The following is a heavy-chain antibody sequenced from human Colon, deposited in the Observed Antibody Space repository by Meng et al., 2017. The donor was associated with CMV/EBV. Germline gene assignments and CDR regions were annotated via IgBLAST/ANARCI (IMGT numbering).Heavy chain of an antibody. CDR2: IWYDETEK. V-gene: IGHV3-30*02. Sequence: GESLKISCAASGFTFDDYAMHWVRQAPGKGLEWVAYIWYDETEKSSADSVRGRFTVSRDNSRNTLYLQMSRLRAEDTAIYYCATDGGAWNLDHWGQGTLVTVSS. CDR3: ATDGGAWNLDH. J-gene: IGHJ4*02. CDR1: GFTFDDYA. D-gene: IGHD1-1*01.